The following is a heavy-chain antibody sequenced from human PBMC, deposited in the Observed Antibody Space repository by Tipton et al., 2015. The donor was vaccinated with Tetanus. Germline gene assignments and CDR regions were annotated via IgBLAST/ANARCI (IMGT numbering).Heavy chain of an antibody. CDR2: ISGSGDTT. Sequence: GSLRLSCAASGFTFNRYGINWVRQAPGKGLVWVSSISGSGDTTYYADSVGGRFTVSRDNAKDTVYLDVRSLRDEDTAVYYCATDGLPRGFVMVEATTQKYFRHWGRGTLVTVSS. J-gene: IGHJ1*01. CDR1: GFTFNRYG. CDR3: ATDGLPRGFVMVEATTQKYFRH. D-gene: IGHD2-21*01. V-gene: IGHV3-23*01.